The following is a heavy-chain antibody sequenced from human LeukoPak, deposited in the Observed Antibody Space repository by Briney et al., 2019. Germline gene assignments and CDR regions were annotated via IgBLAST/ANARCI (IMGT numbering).Heavy chain of an antibody. Sequence: GRSLRLSCAAPGFTFNNYAMNWVRQAPGKGLEWVAALSHDGGTKYYADSVKGRFTSSRDNSKNTLYLQMNSLRAEDTAVYYCARDSHTHYFDSWGQGTLVTVSS. V-gene: IGHV3-30-3*01. CDR3: ARDSHTHYFDS. CDR1: GFTFNNYA. CDR2: LSHDGGTK. D-gene: IGHD2-15*01. J-gene: IGHJ4*02.